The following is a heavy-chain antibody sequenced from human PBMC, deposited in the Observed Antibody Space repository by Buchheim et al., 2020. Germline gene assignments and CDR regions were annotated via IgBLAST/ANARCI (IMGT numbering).Heavy chain of an antibody. Sequence: QVQLVQSGAEVKKPGASVKVSCKASGYTFTGYYMHWVRQAPGQGLEWMGWINPNSGNTGYAQKFQGRVTMTRNTSISTAYMELSSLRSEDTAVYYCARGGLGQWLVLGYFQHWGQGTL. CDR3: ARGGLGQWLVLGYFQH. V-gene: IGHV1-8*02. J-gene: IGHJ1*01. CDR2: INPNSGNT. CDR1: GYTFTGYY. D-gene: IGHD6-19*01.